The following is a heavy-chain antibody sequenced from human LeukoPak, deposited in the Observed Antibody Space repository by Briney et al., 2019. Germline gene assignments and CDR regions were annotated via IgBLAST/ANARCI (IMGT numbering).Heavy chain of an antibody. Sequence: GGSLRLSCAASGFTFSDYYMSWIRQAPGKGLEWVSYISSSGSTIYYADSVKGRFTISRDNSKNTMYLQMNSLRAEDTAIYYCAKDSKPAAGTDGWFDPWGQGTLVTVSS. D-gene: IGHD6-13*01. V-gene: IGHV3-11*01. CDR1: GFTFSDYY. CDR2: ISSSGSTI. J-gene: IGHJ5*02. CDR3: AKDSKPAAGTDGWFDP.